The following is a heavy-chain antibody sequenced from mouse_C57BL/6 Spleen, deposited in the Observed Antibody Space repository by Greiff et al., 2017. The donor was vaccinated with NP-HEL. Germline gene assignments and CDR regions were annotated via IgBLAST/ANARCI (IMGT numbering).Heavy chain of an antibody. CDR1: GYTFTSYW. Sequence: VQLQQPGAELVMPGASVKLSCKASGYTFTSYWMHWVKQRPGQGLEWIGEIDPSDSYTNYNQKFKGKSTLTVDKSSRTAYMQLSSLTSEDSAVYYCARSVGNYFDYWGQGTTLTVSS. J-gene: IGHJ2*01. CDR2: IDPSDSYT. D-gene: IGHD1-1*02. V-gene: IGHV1-69*01. CDR3: ARSVGNYFDY.